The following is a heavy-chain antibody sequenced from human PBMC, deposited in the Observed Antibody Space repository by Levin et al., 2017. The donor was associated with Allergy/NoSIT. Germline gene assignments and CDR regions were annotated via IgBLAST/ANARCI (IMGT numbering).Heavy chain of an antibody. J-gene: IGHJ5*02. D-gene: IGHD1-26*01. CDR3: ARDLPSWA. CDR2: ISYDGSNK. CDR1: GFTFSSYA. V-gene: IGHV3-30-3*01. Sequence: GESLKISCAASGFTFSSYAMHWVRQAPGKGLEWVAVISYDGSNKYYADSVKGRFTISRDNSKNTLYLQMNSLRAEDTAVYYCARDLPSWAWGQGTLVTVSS.